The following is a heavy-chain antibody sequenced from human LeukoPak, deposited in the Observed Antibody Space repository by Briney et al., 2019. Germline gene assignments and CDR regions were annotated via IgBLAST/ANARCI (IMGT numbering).Heavy chain of an antibody. D-gene: IGHD2-2*01. CDR1: GYTFTGYY. J-gene: IGHJ4*02. Sequence: GASVKVSCKASGYTFTGYYMHWVRQAPGQGLEWMGWINPNSGGTNYAQKFLGRVTMTRDTSISTAYMELSRLRSGDTAVYYCARDPSIVVVPAAIDYWGQGTLVTVSS. CDR3: ARDPSIVVVPAAIDY. V-gene: IGHV1-2*02. CDR2: INPNSGGT.